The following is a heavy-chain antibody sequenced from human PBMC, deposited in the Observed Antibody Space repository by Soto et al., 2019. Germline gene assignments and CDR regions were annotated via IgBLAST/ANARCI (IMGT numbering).Heavy chain of an antibody. CDR2: IYYSGST. CDR3: ARSCINTNCHHTTFDY. J-gene: IGHJ4*02. D-gene: IGHD2-8*01. V-gene: IGHV4-59*01. Sequence: PSETLSLTCTVSGDSISSYYWSWIRQPPGKGLEWIGYIYYSGSTNYNPSLKSRVTISVDTSKNQFSLKVSSVTAADTAVYYCARSCINTNCHHTTFDYWGQGTLVTVPS. CDR1: GDSISSYY.